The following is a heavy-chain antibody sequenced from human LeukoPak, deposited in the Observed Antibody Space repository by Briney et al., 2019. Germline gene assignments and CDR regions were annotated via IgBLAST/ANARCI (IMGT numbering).Heavy chain of an antibody. CDR1: GESFSGYY. Sequence: PSETLSLTCAVYGESFSGYYWSWIRQPPGKGLEWIGEINHSGSTNYNPSLKSRVTISVDTSKNQFSLKLSSVTAADTAVYYCASRGSTTVTTFLDYWGQGTLVTVSS. V-gene: IGHV4-34*01. D-gene: IGHD4-17*01. CDR3: ASRGSTTVTTFLDY. J-gene: IGHJ4*02. CDR2: INHSGST.